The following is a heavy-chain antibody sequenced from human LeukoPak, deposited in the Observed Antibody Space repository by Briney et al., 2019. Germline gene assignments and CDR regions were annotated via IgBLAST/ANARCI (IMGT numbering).Heavy chain of an antibody. Sequence: GGSLRLSCAASGFTFSSYAMSWVSQAPGKGLEWVAVISGSGGSTSHADSVKGRFTISRDNSKNTLYLQMNSLRAEDTAEYYCAKAGWSAYYRGIDYWGQGTLVTVSS. CDR2: ISGSGGST. CDR3: AKAGWSAYYRGIDY. J-gene: IGHJ4*02. D-gene: IGHD3-3*01. V-gene: IGHV3-23*01. CDR1: GFTFSSYA.